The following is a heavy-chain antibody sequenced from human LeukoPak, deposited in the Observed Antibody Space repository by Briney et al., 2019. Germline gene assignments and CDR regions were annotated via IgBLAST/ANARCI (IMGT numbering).Heavy chain of an antibody. CDR2: IYYSGST. D-gene: IGHD5-12*01. J-gene: IGHJ4*02. CDR1: GGSISSYH. V-gene: IGHV4-59*01. Sequence: SETLSLTCTVSGGSISSYHWSWIRQPPGKGLEWIGNIYYSGSTKYNPSLKSRVAISVDTSKNQFSLKLRSVTAADTAVYYCARGGDSGYDPIDYWGQGTPVTVSS. CDR3: ARGGDSGYDPIDY.